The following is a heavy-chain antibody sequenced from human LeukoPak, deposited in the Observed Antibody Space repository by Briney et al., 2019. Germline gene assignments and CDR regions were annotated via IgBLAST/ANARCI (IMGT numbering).Heavy chain of an antibody. J-gene: IGHJ4*02. CDR1: GFTFSSYA. V-gene: IGHV3-30-3*01. CDR2: ISYDGSNK. D-gene: IGHD6-19*01. Sequence: GRSLRLSCAASGFTFSSYAMHWVRQAPGKGLEWVAVISYDGSNKYYADSVKGRFTISRDNSKNTLYLQMNSLRAEDTAVYFCAKDDRHSSGWYGKGVYWGQGTLVTVSS. CDR3: AKDDRHSSGWYGKGVY.